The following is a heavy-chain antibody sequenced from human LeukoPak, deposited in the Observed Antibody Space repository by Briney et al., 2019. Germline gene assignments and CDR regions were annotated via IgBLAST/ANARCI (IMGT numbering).Heavy chain of an antibody. CDR1: GGTFSSYT. CDR2: IIPILGIA. J-gene: IGHJ2*01. V-gene: IGHV1-69*02. Sequence: ASVKVSCKASGGTFSSYTISWVRQAPGQGLEWMGRIIPILGIANYAQKFQGGVTITADKSTSTAYMELSSLRSEDTAVYYCARGRLSQAYCGGDCYSGEYWYFDLWGRGTLVTVSS. CDR3: ARGRLSQAYCGGDCYSGEYWYFDL. D-gene: IGHD2-21*01.